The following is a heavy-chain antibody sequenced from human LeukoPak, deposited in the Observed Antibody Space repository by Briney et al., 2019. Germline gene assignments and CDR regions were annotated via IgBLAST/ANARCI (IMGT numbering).Heavy chain of an antibody. Sequence: GGSLRLSCAASGFTFSSYSMNWVRQAPGKGLEWVSYISSSSSTIYYADSVKGRFTISRDNAKNSLYLQMNSLRAEDTAVYYCAREYSSSFGGDYYYYMDVWGKGTTVTVSS. J-gene: IGHJ6*03. V-gene: IGHV3-48*01. CDR3: AREYSSSFGGDYYYYMDV. CDR2: ISSSSSTI. D-gene: IGHD6-6*01. CDR1: GFTFSSYS.